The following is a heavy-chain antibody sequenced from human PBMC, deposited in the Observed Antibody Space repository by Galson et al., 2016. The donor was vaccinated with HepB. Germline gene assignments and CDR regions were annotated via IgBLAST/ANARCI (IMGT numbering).Heavy chain of an antibody. J-gene: IGHJ4*02. CDR2: IYYTGTT. Sequence: SETLSLTCTVSGGSINSDSYYWGWIRQPPGKGLEWIGNIYYTGTTYYNPSLKSRVTISADRSKNHFSLKLTSVTAADTAVYYCARPHSYSYHAFDYWGQGNLVTVSS. CDR3: ARPHSYSYHAFDY. D-gene: IGHD4-11*01. CDR1: GGSINSDSYY. V-gene: IGHV4-39*02.